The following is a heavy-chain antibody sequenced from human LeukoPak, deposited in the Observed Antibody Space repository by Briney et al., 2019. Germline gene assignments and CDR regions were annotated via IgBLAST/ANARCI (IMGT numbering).Heavy chain of an antibody. CDR2: IYHSGSP. Sequence: TSETLSLTCAVSGGSISSNNWWGWVRQPPGKGLEWIGEIYHSGSPNYNPSLKSRVTISVDKSRNHFSLNLSSVTAADTAVYYCARAPDRGNYYYYGMDVWGQGTTVTVSS. CDR1: GGSISSNNW. D-gene: IGHD3-16*01. V-gene: IGHV4-4*02. J-gene: IGHJ6*02. CDR3: ARAPDRGNYYYYGMDV.